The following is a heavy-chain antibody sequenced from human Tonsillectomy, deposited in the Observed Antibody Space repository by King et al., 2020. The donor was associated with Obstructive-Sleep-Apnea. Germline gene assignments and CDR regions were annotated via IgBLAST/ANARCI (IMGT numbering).Heavy chain of an antibody. Sequence: VQLVESGAEVKKPGASVKVSCKASGYTFTSYDINWVRQATGQGLEWMGWMNPNSGNTGYAQRCQGRVTMTRDTSISKPYMERSTLSSEDTAVYYCARGSIMITFGPEPWGQGTLVTVSS. CDR3: ARGSIMITFGPEP. CDR1: GYTFTSYD. D-gene: IGHD3-16*01. CDR2: MNPNSGNT. J-gene: IGHJ5*02. V-gene: IGHV1-8*01.